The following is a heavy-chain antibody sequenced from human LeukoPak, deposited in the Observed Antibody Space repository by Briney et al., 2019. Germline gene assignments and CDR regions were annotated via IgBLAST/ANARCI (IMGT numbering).Heavy chain of an antibody. J-gene: IGHJ4*02. D-gene: IGHD6-6*01. CDR2: INSDGSST. CDR3: ASKSRAATPYY. V-gene: IGHV3-74*01. Sequence: QPGGSLRLSCAASGFTFSSYWMHWVRQAPGKGLVWVSRINSDGSSTSYADSVKGRFAISRDNAKNTLYLQMSSLRAEDTAVYYCASKSRAATPYYWGQGTLVTVSS. CDR1: GFTFSSYW.